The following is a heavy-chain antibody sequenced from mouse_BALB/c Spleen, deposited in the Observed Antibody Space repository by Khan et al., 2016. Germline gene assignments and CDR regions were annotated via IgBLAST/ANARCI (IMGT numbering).Heavy chain of an antibody. V-gene: IGHV3-2*02. D-gene: IGHD4-1*01. CDR1: GYSITSDYA. CDR3: ARRGGTLLYFDV. CDR2: ISYSGST. Sequence: EVQLQESGPGLVKPSQSLSLTCTVTGYSITSDYAWNWIRQFPGNKLEWMGYISYSGSTSYNPSLKSRISITRDTSKNQFFLQLNSVPTEDTATYYCARRGGTLLYFDVWGAGTTVTVSS. J-gene: IGHJ1*01.